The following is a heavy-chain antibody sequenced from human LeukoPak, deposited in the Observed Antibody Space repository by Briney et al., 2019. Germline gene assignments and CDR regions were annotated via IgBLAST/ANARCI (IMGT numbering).Heavy chain of an antibody. Sequence: SQTLSLTCAVSGGSISSGGYSWSWIRQPPGKGLKWIGYIYHSGSTYYNPSLKSRVTISVDRSKSQFSLKLSSVTAADTAVYYCARGGPNWFDPWGQGTLVTVSS. CDR3: ARGGPNWFDP. J-gene: IGHJ5*02. D-gene: IGHD3-16*01. CDR2: IYHSGST. V-gene: IGHV4-30-2*01. CDR1: GGSISSGGYS.